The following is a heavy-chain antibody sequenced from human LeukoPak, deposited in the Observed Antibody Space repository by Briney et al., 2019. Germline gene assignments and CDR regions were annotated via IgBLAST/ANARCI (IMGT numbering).Heavy chain of an antibody. V-gene: IGHV3-48*01. Sequence: GGSLRLSCAASGFSFSGHSMNWVRQAPGRGLEWVAFISDSGSPIYYADSVRGRFTISRDNADNSLYPQMNSLRAEDSAVYFCARNKRASQYYFDYWGQGALVTVSS. CDR3: ARNKRASQYYFDY. D-gene: IGHD2-2*01. J-gene: IGHJ4*02. CDR1: GFSFSGHS. CDR2: ISDSGSPI.